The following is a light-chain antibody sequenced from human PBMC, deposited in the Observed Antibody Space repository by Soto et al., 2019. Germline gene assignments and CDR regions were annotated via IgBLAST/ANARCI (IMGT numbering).Light chain of an antibody. V-gene: IGKV1-33*01. J-gene: IGKJ2*01. CDR2: DAS. Sequence: DIQMTQSPSSLSASVGDRVTITCQASQDISNYLNWYQQKPGKAPKLLIYDASNLETGVPSRFSGSGSWTDFTFTISSLQPEDIATYYCQQYDNLPARTFGQGTKLEIK. CDR3: QQYDNLPART. CDR1: QDISNY.